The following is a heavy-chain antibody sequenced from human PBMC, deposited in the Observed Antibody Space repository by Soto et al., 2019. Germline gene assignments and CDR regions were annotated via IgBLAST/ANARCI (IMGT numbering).Heavy chain of an antibody. V-gene: IGHV1-69*01. CDR3: ALGNAMEV. Sequence: QVQLVQSGAEVKKPGSSVKVSCKASGGTFSSFAINWVRQAPGQGPQWMGGIMPIVGTPNYAQRFQGRVTIITDEVTSTAYMELTSLTVEDTAVYYCALGNAMEVWGQGTTVTVSS. CDR1: GGTFSSFA. D-gene: IGHD7-27*01. CDR2: IMPIVGTP. J-gene: IGHJ6*02.